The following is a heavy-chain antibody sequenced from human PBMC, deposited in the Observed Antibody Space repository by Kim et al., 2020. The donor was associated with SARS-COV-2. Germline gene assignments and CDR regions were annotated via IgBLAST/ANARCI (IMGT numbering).Heavy chain of an antibody. J-gene: IGHJ4*02. Sequence: GSVKGRYTVSRENAKNSLYLQMNSLRAGDTAVYYCARGVAYYDFWSGYFDYWGQGTLVTVSS. V-gene: IGHV3-13*01. D-gene: IGHD3-3*01. CDR3: ARGVAYYDFWSGYFDY.